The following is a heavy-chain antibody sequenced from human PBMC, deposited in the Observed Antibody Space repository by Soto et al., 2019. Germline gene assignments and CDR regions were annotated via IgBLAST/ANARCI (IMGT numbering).Heavy chain of an antibody. V-gene: IGHV4-30-4*01. J-gene: IGHJ3*02. Sequence: SETLSLTCTVSGGSIRNGDYYWGWIRQPPGKGLEWIGYVYYSGTKYYNPSLKSRVSMSVDTSKNQFSLNLTSVTAADTAVYYCAREKEDDSGDYNAFDIWGQGTVVTVS. CDR2: VYYSGTK. D-gene: IGHD4-17*01. CDR3: AREKEDDSGDYNAFDI. CDR1: GGSIRNGDYY.